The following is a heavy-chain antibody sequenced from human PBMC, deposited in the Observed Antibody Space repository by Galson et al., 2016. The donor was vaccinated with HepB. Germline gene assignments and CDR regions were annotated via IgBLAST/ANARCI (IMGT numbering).Heavy chain of an antibody. CDR3: AKRHEYCPAVGCSVDY. V-gene: IGHV3-30*18. CDR1: GFTFSNYG. J-gene: IGHJ4*02. Sequence: SLRLSCAASGFTFSNYGMHWVRQAPGKGLEWVAADSMDGRRKFYADSVKGRFTISRDNSNNMLFLQMSSLSADDTAVYYCAKRHEYCPAVGCSVDYWGQGTLVSVSS. CDR2: DSMDGRRK. D-gene: IGHD2/OR15-2a*01.